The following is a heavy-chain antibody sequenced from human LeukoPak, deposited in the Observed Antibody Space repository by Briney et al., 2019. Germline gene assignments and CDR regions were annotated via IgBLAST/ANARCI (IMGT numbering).Heavy chain of an antibody. D-gene: IGHD4/OR15-4a*01. CDR1: GFTFSSYG. J-gene: IGHJ4*02. Sequence: GGSLRLSCAASGFTFSSYGMHWVRQAPGKGLEWVAVISYDGSNKYYADSVKGRFTNSRDNSKNTLYLQMNSLRAEDTAVYYCAKGPYGAPLKVFFDYWGQGTLVTVSS. CDR2: ISYDGSNK. V-gene: IGHV3-30*18. CDR3: AKGPYGAPLKVFFDY.